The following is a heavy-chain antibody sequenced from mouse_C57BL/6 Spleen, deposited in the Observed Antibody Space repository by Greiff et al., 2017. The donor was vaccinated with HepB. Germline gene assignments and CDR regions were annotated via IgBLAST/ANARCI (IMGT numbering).Heavy chain of an antibody. J-gene: IGHJ2*01. Sequence: QVQLQQPGAELVKPGASVKLSCKASGYTFTSYWMQWVKQRPGQGLEWIGEIDPSDSYTNYNQKFKGKATLTVDTSSSTAYMQLSSLTSEDSAVYYCASSYYSNYVGDYWGQGTTLTVSS. V-gene: IGHV1-50*01. CDR1: GYTFTSYW. D-gene: IGHD2-5*01. CDR3: ASSYYSNYVGDY. CDR2: IDPSDSYT.